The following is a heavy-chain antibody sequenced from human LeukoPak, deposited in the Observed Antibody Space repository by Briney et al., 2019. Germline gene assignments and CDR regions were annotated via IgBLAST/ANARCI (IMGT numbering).Heavy chain of an antibody. CDR1: GYTFTSYA. V-gene: IGHV1-46*01. CDR2: LNPSDGST. Sequence: ASVKVSCKASGYTFTSYAMNWVRQAPGQGLEWMGLLNPSDGSTTYAQKFQGRITMTRDMSTSAVYMELSTLRSEDTAVYYCATGSLGIVVKTYINWFDSWGQGTLVAVSS. D-gene: IGHD6-19*01. CDR3: ATGSLGIVVKTYINWFDS. J-gene: IGHJ5*01.